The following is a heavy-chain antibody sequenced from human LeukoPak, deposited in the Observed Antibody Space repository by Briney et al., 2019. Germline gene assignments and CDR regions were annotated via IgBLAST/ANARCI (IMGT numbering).Heavy chain of an antibody. D-gene: IGHD2-8*02. V-gene: IGHV4-59*01. J-gene: IGHJ4*02. CDR1: SGSISSYY. CDR2: IYYIGST. CDR3: APYIFVEAMYCVDVYYFDY. Sequence: KPSETLSLTWTVSSGSISSYYWSCIRQPPGKGLEWIGYIYYIGSTNYNPSLKSRVTLSVDTSKNQFSLKLSSVTAADTAVYYCAPYIFVEAMYCVDVYYFDYWGQGTLVTVSS.